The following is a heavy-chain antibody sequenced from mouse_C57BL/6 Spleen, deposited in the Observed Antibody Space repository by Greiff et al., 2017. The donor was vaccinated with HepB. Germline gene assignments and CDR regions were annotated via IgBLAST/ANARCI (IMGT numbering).Heavy chain of an antibody. D-gene: IGHD2-3*01. CDR2: INPSNGGT. J-gene: IGHJ4*01. CDR3: ARLGYDGYYGYYAMDY. CDR1: GYTFTSYW. V-gene: IGHV1-53*01. Sequence: QVQLQQPGTELVKPGASVKLSCKASGYTFTSYWMHWVKQRPGQGLEWIGNINPSNGGTNYNEKFKSKATLTVDKSSSTADMQLSSLTSEDSAVYYCARLGYDGYYGYYAMDYWGQGTSVTVSS.